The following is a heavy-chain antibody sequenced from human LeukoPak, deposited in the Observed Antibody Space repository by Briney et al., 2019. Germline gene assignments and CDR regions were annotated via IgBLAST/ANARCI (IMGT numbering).Heavy chain of an antibody. Sequence: ASVKVSCKASGYTFTSYGISWVRQAPGQGLEWMGWISAHNGNTNYAQKLQGRVTMTTDTSTSTAYMELRSMSSDDTAVYYGAGDLSGSSWYRGAYYFDYWGQGPLVTVSS. CDR2: ISAHNGNT. D-gene: IGHD6-13*01. V-gene: IGHV1-18*01. CDR1: GYTFTSYG. J-gene: IGHJ4*02. CDR3: AGDLSGSSWYRGAYYFDY.